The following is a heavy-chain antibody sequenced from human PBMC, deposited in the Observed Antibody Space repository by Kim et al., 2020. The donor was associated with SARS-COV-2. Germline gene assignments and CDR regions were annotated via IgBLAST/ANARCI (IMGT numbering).Heavy chain of an antibody. D-gene: IGHD3-16*02. CDR1: GFSFSTNA. Sequence: GGSLRLSCAVSGFSFSTNAMGWVRQAPGRGLEWVSSISGNGESTFYADSVRGRFTISRDISKSTLYLQMNSLRAEDTALYYCAKDVWGYSGMDVWGQGTT. CDR2: ISGNGEST. V-gene: IGHV3-23*01. CDR3: AKDVWGYSGMDV. J-gene: IGHJ6*02.